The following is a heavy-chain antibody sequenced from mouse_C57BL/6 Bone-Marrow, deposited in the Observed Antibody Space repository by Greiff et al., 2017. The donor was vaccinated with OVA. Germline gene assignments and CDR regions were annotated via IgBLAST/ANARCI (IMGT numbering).Heavy chain of an antibody. CDR2: LYPGSGST. CDR1: GYTFTSYW. D-gene: IGHD2-12*01. Sequence: QVQLQQPGAELVNPGASVKMSCKASGYTFTSYWITWVKQRPGQGLEWIGDLYPGSGSTNYNEKFKSKATLTVDTSSSTAYMQLSSLTSEDSAVYYCARLRRRAWYAMDYWGQGTSVTVSS. V-gene: IGHV1-55*01. J-gene: IGHJ4*01. CDR3: ARLRRRAWYAMDY.